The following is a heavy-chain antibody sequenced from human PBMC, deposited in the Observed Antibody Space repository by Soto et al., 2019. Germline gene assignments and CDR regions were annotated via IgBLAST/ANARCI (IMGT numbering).Heavy chain of an antibody. J-gene: IGHJ5*02. V-gene: IGHV2-70*11. D-gene: IGHD6-6*01. CDR1: GFSLSTSGMC. CDR3: ARTLSIAARPYNWFDP. Sequence: SGXTLVNPTQTLTLTCTFSGFSLSTSGMCVSWIRQPPGKALEWLARIDWDDDKYYSTSLKTRLTISKDTSKNQVVLTMTNMDPVDTATYYCARTLSIAARPYNWFDPWGQGTLVTVSS. CDR2: IDWDDDK.